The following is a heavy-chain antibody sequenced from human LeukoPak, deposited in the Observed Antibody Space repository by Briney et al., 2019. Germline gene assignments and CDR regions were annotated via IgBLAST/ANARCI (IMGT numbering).Heavy chain of an antibody. CDR3: VRKNMDV. Sequence: PGGSLRLSCAVSGFTSRNYEMNWVRQAPGKGLEWVSYISSSGVTIYYADSVEGRFTVSRDNAKDSLYLQMNSLRAEDTAVYYCVRKNMDVWGNGTTVTVSS. CDR2: ISSSGVTI. V-gene: IGHV3-48*03. J-gene: IGHJ6*03. CDR1: GFTSRNYE.